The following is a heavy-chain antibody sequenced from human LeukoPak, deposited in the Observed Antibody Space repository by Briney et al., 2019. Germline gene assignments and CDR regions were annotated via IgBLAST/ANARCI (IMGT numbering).Heavy chain of an antibody. Sequence: PSETLSLTCTVSGGSISSYYWGWIRQPPGKGLEWIGSIYFSGKTYYNPSLKSRITVSVDTSQNQFSLKLSSVTAADTAVYYCARHENARSSSGLEYWGQGTLVTVSS. CDR3: ARHENARSSSGLEY. CDR2: IYFSGKT. J-gene: IGHJ4*02. D-gene: IGHD6-25*01. CDR1: GGSISSYY. V-gene: IGHV4-39*01.